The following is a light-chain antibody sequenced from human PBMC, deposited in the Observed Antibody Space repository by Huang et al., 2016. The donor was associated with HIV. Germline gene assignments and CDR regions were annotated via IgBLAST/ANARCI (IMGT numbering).Light chain of an antibody. V-gene: IGKV3-15*01. CDR3: QQYNNWPQT. CDR2: GAS. Sequence: EIVMTQSPATLSVSPGERATLSCRASQSVSSNLAWYQQKPGQAPRRLIYGASTRATGSPARFSGSGSGTEFTLTISSLQSEDFAVYYCQQYNNWPQTFGQGTKLEIK. J-gene: IGKJ2*01. CDR1: QSVSSN.